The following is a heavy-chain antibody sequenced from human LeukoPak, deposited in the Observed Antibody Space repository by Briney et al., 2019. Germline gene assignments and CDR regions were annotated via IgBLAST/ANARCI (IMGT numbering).Heavy chain of an antibody. Sequence: KASETLSLTCTVSGGSISSGDYYWSWIRQPPGKGLEWIGYIYYSGSTYYNPSLKSRVTISVDTSKNQFSLKLSSVTAADTAVYYCARRNYCGGDCFYYFDYWGQGTLVTVSS. J-gene: IGHJ4*02. CDR1: GGSISSGDYY. V-gene: IGHV4-30-4*08. D-gene: IGHD2-21*02. CDR3: ARRNYCGGDCFYYFDY. CDR2: IYYSGST.